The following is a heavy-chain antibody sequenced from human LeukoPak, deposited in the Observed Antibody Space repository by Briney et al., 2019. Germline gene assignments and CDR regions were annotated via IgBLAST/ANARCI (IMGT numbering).Heavy chain of an antibody. Sequence: PGGSLRLSCAASGFTFSSYAMSWVRQTPGKGLEWVSAISGSGGSTYYADSVKGRFTISRDNSKNTLYLQMNSLRAEDTAVYYCAKDTAVAGAYYFDYWGQGTLVTVSS. CDR2: ISGSGGST. V-gene: IGHV3-23*01. CDR3: AKDTAVAGAYYFDY. D-gene: IGHD6-19*01. J-gene: IGHJ4*02. CDR1: GFTFSSYA.